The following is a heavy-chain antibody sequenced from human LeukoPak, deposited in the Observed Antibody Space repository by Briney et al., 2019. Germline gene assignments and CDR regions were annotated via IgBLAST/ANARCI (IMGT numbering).Heavy chain of an antibody. CDR3: EKARHCTSTSCYDAFDI. CDR2: ISSNGGST. Sequence: PGGSLRLSCSASGFTFGSYAMHWVRQAPGKGLEYVSGISSNGGSTYYADSVRARFTISRDNSKNTLYLQVSSLRIEDTDVYYCEKARHCTSTSCYDAFDIWGQGTMVTVSS. CDR1: GFTFGSYA. D-gene: IGHD2-2*01. J-gene: IGHJ3*02. V-gene: IGHV3-64D*06.